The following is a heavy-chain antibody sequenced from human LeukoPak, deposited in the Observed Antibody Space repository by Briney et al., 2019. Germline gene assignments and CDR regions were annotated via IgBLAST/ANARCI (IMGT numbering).Heavy chain of an antibody. CDR2: ISSSGSTI. J-gene: IGHJ5*02. CDR3: ARDRWELLTPFDP. V-gene: IGHV3-11*01. CDR1: GFTFDDYG. D-gene: IGHD1-26*01. Sequence: GGSLRLSCAASGFTFDDYGMSWVRQAPGKGLEWVSYISSSGSTIYYADSVKGRFTISRDNAKNSLYLQMNSLRAEDTAVYYCARDRWELLTPFDPWGQGTLVTVSS.